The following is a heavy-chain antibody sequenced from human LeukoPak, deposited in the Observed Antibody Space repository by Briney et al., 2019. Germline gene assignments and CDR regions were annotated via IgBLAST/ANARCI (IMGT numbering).Heavy chain of an antibody. CDR2: ISYDGSNK. CDR3: AKGPIDY. V-gene: IGHV3-30*18. Sequence: GGSLRLSCAASGFTFSSYGMHWVRQAPGKGLEWVAVISYDGSNKYYADSVKGRFIISRDNSKNTLYLQMNSLRAEDTAVYYCAKGPIDYWGQGTLVTVSS. CDR1: GFTFSSYG. J-gene: IGHJ4*02.